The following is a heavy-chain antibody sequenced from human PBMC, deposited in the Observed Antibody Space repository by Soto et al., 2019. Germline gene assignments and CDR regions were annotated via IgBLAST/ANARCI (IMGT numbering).Heavy chain of an antibody. CDR3: AGDAHGTSDFDY. CDR1: GDSVSSNSAA. CDR2: TYYRSKWYN. V-gene: IGHV6-1*01. J-gene: IGHJ4*02. Sequence: SQTLSLTCAISGDSVSSNSAAWNRIRQSPSGGLEWLGRTYYRSKWYNDYARSVRSRMTINPDTSKNQFSLQLSSVTPEDTAVYYCAGDAHGTSDFDYWGQGTLVTVSS.